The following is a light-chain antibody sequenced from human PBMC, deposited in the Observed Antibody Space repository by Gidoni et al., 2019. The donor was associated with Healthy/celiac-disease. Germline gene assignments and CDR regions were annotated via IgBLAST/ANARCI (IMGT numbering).Light chain of an antibody. V-gene: IGLV2-14*01. J-gene: IGLJ3*02. CDR1: SSDVGGYNY. Sequence: SALTKPASVSGSPGQSITISCTGTSSDVGGYNYVSWYQQHPGKAPQLMIYDVSNRPSGVSNRFSGSKSGNTASLTISGLQAEDEADYYFSSYTSSSTRVFGGGTKLTVL. CDR3: SSYTSSSTRV. CDR2: DVS.